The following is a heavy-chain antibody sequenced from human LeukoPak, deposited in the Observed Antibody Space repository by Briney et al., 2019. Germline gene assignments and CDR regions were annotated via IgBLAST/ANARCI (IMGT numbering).Heavy chain of an antibody. CDR1: GHSISSGYY. CDR2: IYHSGST. J-gene: IGHJ4*02. D-gene: IGHD3-3*01. Sequence: SETLSLTCAVSGHSISSGYYWGWIRQPPGKGLEWIGNIYHSGSTHYNPSLKSRVTISVDTSKNQFSLKLSSVTAADTAVYYCARHGFWSGYNYVLDYWGQGTLVTVSS. V-gene: IGHV4-38-2*01. CDR3: ARHGFWSGYNYVLDY.